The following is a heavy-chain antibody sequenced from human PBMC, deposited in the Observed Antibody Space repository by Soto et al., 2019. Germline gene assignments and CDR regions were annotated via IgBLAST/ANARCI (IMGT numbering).Heavy chain of an antibody. V-gene: IGHV3-49*03. D-gene: IGHD3-3*01. CDR3: TRAPQLTYYDFWSGYYSDY. J-gene: IGHJ4*02. CDR2: IRSKAYGETT. CDR1: GFTFGDYA. Sequence: GGSLRLSCTASGFTFGDYAMSWFRQAPGKGLEWVGFIRSKAYGETTEYAASVKGRFTISRDDSKSIAYLQMNSLKTEDTAVYYCTRAPQLTYYDFWSGYYSDYWGQGTLVTVSS.